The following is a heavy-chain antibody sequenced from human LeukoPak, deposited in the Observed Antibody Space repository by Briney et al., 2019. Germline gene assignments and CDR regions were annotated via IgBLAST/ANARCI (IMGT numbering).Heavy chain of an antibody. V-gene: IGHV3-30*02. Sequence: PGGSLRLSCAASGFTFSSFGMHWVRQAPGKGLEWVAFIRYDGSNKYYADSVKGRFTISRDNAKNSLYLQMNSLRAEDTAVYYCARDRTSDFSKADFDYWGQGTLVTVSS. CDR2: IRYDGSNK. J-gene: IGHJ4*02. D-gene: IGHD3-3*01. CDR3: ARDRTSDFSKADFDY. CDR1: GFTFSSFG.